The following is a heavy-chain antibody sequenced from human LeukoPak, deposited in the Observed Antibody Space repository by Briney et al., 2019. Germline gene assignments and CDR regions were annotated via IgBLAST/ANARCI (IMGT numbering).Heavy chain of an antibody. CDR1: GGSFSGYY. CDR3: ARGGVVVVPAAISAWFDP. D-gene: IGHD2-2*01. Sequence: TSETLSLTCAVYGGSFSGYYWSWIRQPPGKGLEWIGEINHSGSTNYNPSLKSRVTISVDTSKNQFSLKLSSVTAADTAVYYCARGGVVVVPAAISAWFDPWGQGTLVTVSS. V-gene: IGHV4-34*01. J-gene: IGHJ5*02. CDR2: INHSGST.